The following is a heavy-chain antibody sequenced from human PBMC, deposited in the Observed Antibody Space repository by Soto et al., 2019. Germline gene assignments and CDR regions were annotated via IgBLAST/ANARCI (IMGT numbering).Heavy chain of an antibody. J-gene: IGHJ4*02. V-gene: IGHV1-18*01. CDR2: ISTAHADI. CDR3: ARDLAYIREY. CDR1: GYTFTDYG. Sequence: QVQLIQSGPEVRKPGASVKVSCKTSGYTFTDYGISWVRQAPGQGLEWMGWISTAHADIGYAQKFQGRVTVTKDTSTSTSFMELRSLRSDDTAIYYCARDLAYIREYWGQGTQVTVSS. D-gene: IGHD3-10*01.